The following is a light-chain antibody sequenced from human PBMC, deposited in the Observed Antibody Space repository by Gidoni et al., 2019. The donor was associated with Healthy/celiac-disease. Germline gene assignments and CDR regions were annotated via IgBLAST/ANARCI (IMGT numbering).Light chain of an antibody. J-gene: IGKJ3*01. CDR1: QDISNY. V-gene: IGKV1-33*01. CDR3: QQYDNLPPPFT. CDR2: DAS. Sequence: DIQMTQSPSSLSASVGDRVTITCQASQDISNYLNWYQQKPGKAPTLLIYDASNLETGVPSRFSGSGSGTDFTFTISSLQPEDIATYYCQQYDNLPPPFTFGPGTKVDIK.